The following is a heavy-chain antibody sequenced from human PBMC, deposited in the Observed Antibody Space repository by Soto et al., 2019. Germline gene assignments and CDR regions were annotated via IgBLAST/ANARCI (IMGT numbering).Heavy chain of an antibody. CDR2: IYYSGST. CDR3: ARDLGITGTYYYYYGMDV. CDR1: GGSVSSGSYY. V-gene: IGHV4-61*01. Sequence: PSETLSLTCTVSGGSVSSGSYYWSWIRQPPGKGLEWIGYIYYSGSTNYNPSLKSRVTISVDTSKNQFSLKLSSVTAADTAVYYCARDLGITGTYYYYYGMDVWGQGTTVTV. D-gene: IGHD1-20*01. J-gene: IGHJ6*02.